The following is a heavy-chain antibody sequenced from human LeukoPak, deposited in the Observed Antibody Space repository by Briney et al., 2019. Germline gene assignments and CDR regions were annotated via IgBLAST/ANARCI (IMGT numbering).Heavy chain of an antibody. CDR2: IYSGST. J-gene: IGHJ4*02. CDR1: GGSISSGTYY. Sequence: SETLSLTCTVSGGSISSGTYYWGWVRQPPGKGLEWIGSIYSGSTSYNPSLKSRVTISVDTSKNQFSLKLDSVIAADTAVYYCARNASDSGTSYFDYWGQGTLVTVSS. D-gene: IGHD1-26*01. V-gene: IGHV4-39*01. CDR3: ARNASDSGTSYFDY.